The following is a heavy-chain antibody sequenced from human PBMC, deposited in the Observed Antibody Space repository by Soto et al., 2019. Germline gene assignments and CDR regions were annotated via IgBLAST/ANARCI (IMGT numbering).Heavy chain of an antibody. Sequence: QVQLQESGPGLVKPSGTLSLTCAVSGGSISSSNWWSWVRQPPGKGLEWIGEIYHSGSTNYNPSLKSRVTISVDNSKNQVSLKLSSVTAADTAVYYCARDRVSSGYYSAFFDYWGQGTLVTVSS. J-gene: IGHJ4*02. D-gene: IGHD3-22*01. CDR1: GGSISSSNW. CDR3: ARDRVSSGYYSAFFDY. CDR2: IYHSGST. V-gene: IGHV4-4*02.